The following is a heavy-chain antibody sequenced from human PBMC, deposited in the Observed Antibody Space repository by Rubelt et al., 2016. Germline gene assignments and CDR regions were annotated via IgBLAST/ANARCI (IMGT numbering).Heavy chain of an antibody. CDR2: ISYDGSNK. V-gene: IGHV3-30*18. D-gene: IGHD4-17*01. Sequence: GLEWVAVISYDGSNKYYADSVKGRFTISRDNSKNTLYLQMNSLRAEDTAVYYCAKGGGRGLTTVTKSWGQGTLVTVSS. J-gene: IGHJ4*02. CDR3: AKGGGRGLTTVTKS.